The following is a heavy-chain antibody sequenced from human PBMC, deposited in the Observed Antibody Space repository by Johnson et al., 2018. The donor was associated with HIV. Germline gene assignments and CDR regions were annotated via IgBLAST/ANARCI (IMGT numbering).Heavy chain of an antibody. CDR1: GFTFSSYG. CDR3: TIWRWGWAGQEALDI. J-gene: IGHJ3*02. V-gene: IGHV3-NL1*01. D-gene: IGHD5-24*01. CDR2: LKSDGGST. Sequence: QVQLVESGGGVVQPGRSLRLSCAASGFTFSSYGMHWVRQAPGKGLVWVARLKSDGGSTSYVDSVKGRFTISRDNSKNTVYLQMNSLRDEDTSVYYCTIWRWGWAGQEALDIWGPGTMVTVSS.